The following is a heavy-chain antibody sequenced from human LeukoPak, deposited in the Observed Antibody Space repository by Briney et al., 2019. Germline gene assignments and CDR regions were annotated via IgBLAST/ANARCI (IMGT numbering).Heavy chain of an antibody. Sequence: GGSLRLSCAASGFTFSSYWMSWVRQAPGKGLEWVANIKQDGSEKYYVDSVKGRFTISRDNAMNSLYLQMNSLRAEDTAVYYCAREGRGYKVAKFDYWGQGTLVTVSS. V-gene: IGHV3-7*01. D-gene: IGHD3-22*01. CDR2: IKQDGSEK. J-gene: IGHJ4*02. CDR3: AREGRGYKVAKFDY. CDR1: GFTFSSYW.